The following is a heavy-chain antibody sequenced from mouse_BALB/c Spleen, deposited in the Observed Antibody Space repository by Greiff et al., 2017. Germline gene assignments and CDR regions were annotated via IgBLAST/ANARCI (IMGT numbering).Heavy chain of an antibody. V-gene: IGHV1-4*01. CDR1: GYTFTSYT. CDR3: AIYDGLRRAMDY. CDR2: INPSSGDT. J-gene: IGHJ4*01. D-gene: IGHD2-3*01. Sequence: VQLQQSGAELARPGASVKMSCKASGYTFTSYTMHWVKQRPGQGLEWIGYINPSSGDTNYNQKFKDKATLTADKSSSTAYMQQSSLTSEDSAVYYCAIYDGLRRAMDYWGQGTSVTVSS.